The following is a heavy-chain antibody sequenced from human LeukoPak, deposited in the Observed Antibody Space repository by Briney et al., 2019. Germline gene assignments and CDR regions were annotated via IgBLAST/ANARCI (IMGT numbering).Heavy chain of an antibody. V-gene: IGHV4-4*07. CDR3: AGHHPRNTVDF. D-gene: IGHD2/OR15-2a*01. CDR2: IYISGSP. Sequence: PSETLSLTCTVSGGAISNSYWNWIRQSADKGLEWIGRIYISGSPKYNPSLKSRVTMSLDTSKNRISLKLSSVTAADTAVYYCAGHHPRNTVDFWGQGTLVTVSS. J-gene: IGHJ4*02. CDR1: GGAISNSY.